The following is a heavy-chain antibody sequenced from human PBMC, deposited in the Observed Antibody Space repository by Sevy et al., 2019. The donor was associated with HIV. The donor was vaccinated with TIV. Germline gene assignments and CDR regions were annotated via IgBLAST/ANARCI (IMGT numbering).Heavy chain of an antibody. V-gene: IGHV4-59*08. Sequence: SETLSLTCTVSGGSINSDHWNWIRQPPGKGLEWIGYVYYIVGTNYNPSLKNRVTISVDRTKNQFSLKLTSVTAADTAVYYCARRNDFAIWGQGTMVTVSS. J-gene: IGHJ3*02. CDR3: ARRNDFAI. CDR1: GGSINSDH. CDR2: VYYIVGT.